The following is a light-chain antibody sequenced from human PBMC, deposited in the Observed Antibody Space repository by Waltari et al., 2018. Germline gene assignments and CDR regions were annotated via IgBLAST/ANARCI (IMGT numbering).Light chain of an antibody. V-gene: IGKV3-20*01. Sequence: EIVLTQSPGTLSLSPGERATLSCRASQSVSGSYLAWYQQKPGQAPRLLIYAASNRATGIPDRFSGSGSGTDFTLTITRLEPEDFAVYSCQQYGSSPLTFGGGTKVEIK. CDR1: QSVSGSY. CDR2: AAS. CDR3: QQYGSSPLT. J-gene: IGKJ4*01.